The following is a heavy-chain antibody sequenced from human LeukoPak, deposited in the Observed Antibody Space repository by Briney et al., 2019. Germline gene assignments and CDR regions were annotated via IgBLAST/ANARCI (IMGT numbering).Heavy chain of an antibody. CDR2: IGPGGDI. J-gene: IGHJ5*02. Sequence: GGSLRLSCAASGFSFTAYSMNWVRQAPGRGLEWISYIGPGGDIYYADSVTGRFTVSRDTAKNSLYLQMNGLRVEDTAVYYCAKVAELAGINGWFDRWGQGTLVTVSS. CDR1: GFSFTAYS. CDR3: AKVAELAGINGWFDR. D-gene: IGHD1-14*01. V-gene: IGHV3-48*01.